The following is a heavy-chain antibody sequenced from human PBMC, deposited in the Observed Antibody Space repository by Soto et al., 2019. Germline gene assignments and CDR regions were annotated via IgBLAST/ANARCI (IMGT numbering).Heavy chain of an antibody. J-gene: IGHJ4*02. CDR2: IVVGSGNT. V-gene: IGHV1-58*02. CDR1: GFTFSSSA. CDR3: GRDLSSSWPMLYYFDY. Sequence: SVKVSCKASGFTFSSSAMQWVRQARGQRLEWMGWIVVGSGNTNYAQKLQGRVSIIRDMSTSTAYMELSRLRSEDTAVYYCGRDLSSSWPMLYYFDYWGQGTLVTVSA. D-gene: IGHD6-13*01.